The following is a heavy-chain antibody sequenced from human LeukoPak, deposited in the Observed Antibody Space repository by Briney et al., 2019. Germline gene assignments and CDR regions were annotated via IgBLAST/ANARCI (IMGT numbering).Heavy chain of an antibody. D-gene: IGHD3-10*01. CDR3: AKEDVLWFSYYYMDV. V-gene: IGHV3-21*01. CDR1: GFTFSNYN. J-gene: IGHJ6*03. CDR2: ISTSSSYI. Sequence: GGSLRLSCAASGFTFSNYNMNWVRQAPGKGLEWVSSISTSSSYIYYADSVKGRFTISRDNSKNTLYLQMNSLRAEDTAVYYCAKEDVLWFSYYYMDVWGKGTTVTISS.